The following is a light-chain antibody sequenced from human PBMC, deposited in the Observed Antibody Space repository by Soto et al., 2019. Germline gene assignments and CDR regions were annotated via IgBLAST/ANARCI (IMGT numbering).Light chain of an antibody. CDR3: QQRYSTTLA. J-gene: IGKJ4*01. CDR2: AAS. V-gene: IGKV1-39*01. CDR1: QSISTY. Sequence: GDIVTITCRASQSISTYLNWYQHKPGKAPTLLIYAASTLQSGVPSRFSGSGSGTDFTITISGLQHEDVATYYRQQRYSTTLAFGGGTKVDIK.